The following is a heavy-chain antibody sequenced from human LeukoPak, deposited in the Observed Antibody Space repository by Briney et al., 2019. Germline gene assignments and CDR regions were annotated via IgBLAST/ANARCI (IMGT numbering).Heavy chain of an antibody. D-gene: IGHD4-17*01. CDR3: ATGASKVTTDFANY. V-gene: IGHV5-10-1*01. Sequence: PGRSLRLSCTASGFSFGDYGMSWVRQAPGKGLEWMGRIDPSDSYTKYSPSFEGHVTISVDKSISTALLQWNSLKASDNAMYYCATGASKVTTDFANYWGQGTQVAVSS. CDR1: GFSFGDYG. CDR2: IDPSDSYT. J-gene: IGHJ4*02.